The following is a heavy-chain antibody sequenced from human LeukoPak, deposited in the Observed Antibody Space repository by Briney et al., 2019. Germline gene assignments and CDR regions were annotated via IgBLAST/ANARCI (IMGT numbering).Heavy chain of an antibody. Sequence: PSEALSLTCTVSGGPISSYYWSWIRQPPGKGLEWIGYIYYSGTTNYNPSLKSRVTISVDTSKNQFSLKLSSVTAADTAVYYCARGVYIAAAQYGYWGQGTLVTVSS. D-gene: IGHD6-13*01. V-gene: IGHV4-59*01. CDR1: GGPISSYY. CDR3: ARGVYIAAAQYGY. CDR2: IYYSGTT. J-gene: IGHJ4*02.